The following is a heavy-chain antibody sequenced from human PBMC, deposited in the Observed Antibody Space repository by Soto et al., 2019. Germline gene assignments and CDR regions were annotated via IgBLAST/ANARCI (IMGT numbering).Heavy chain of an antibody. V-gene: IGHV3-33*01. J-gene: IGHJ6*02. Sequence: VQLVESGGGVVQPGRSLRLSCAASGFTFSSYGMHWVRQAPGKGLEWVAVIWYDGSNKYYADSVKGRFTISRDNSKNTLYLQMNSLIAEETAVYYCARDPPYCSGGSCYDFNGMDVWGQGTTVTVSS. CDR3: ARDPPYCSGGSCYDFNGMDV. D-gene: IGHD2-15*01. CDR1: GFTFSSYG. CDR2: IWYDGSNK.